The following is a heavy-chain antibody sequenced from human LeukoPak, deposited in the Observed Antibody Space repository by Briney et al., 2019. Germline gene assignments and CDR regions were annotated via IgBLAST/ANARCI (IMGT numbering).Heavy chain of an antibody. J-gene: IGHJ4*02. D-gene: IGHD5-12*01. CDR3: AKNIVATIIYYFDY. V-gene: IGHV3-23*01. CDR1: GFTFSTYA. CDR2: ISGSGGST. Sequence: PGGSLRLSCAASGFTFSTYAMSWVRQAPGKGLEWVSAISGSGGSTYYADSVKGRFTISRDNSKNTLYLQVNSLRAEDTAVYYCAKNIVATIIYYFDYWGQGTLVTVSS.